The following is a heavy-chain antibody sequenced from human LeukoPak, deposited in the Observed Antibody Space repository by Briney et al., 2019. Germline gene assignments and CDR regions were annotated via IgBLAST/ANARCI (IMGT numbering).Heavy chain of an antibody. CDR2: ISYDGSNK. Sequence: PGGSLRLSCAASGFTFSSYAMHWVRQAPGKGLEWVAVISYDGSNKYYADSVKGRFTISRDNSKNTLYLQMNSLGAEDTAVYYCARDGDYYYGMDVWGQGTTVTVSS. CDR1: GFTFSSYA. J-gene: IGHJ6*02. V-gene: IGHV3-30-3*01. CDR3: ARDGDYYYGMDV. D-gene: IGHD3-10*01.